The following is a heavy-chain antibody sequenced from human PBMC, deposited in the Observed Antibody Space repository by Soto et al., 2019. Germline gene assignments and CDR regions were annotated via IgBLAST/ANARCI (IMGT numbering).Heavy chain of an antibody. V-gene: IGHV2-5*02. J-gene: IGHJ5*02. CDR1: GFSLTTRGVG. Sequence: QITLKESGPTLVKPTQTLTLTCTFSGFSLTTRGVGVGWIRQPPGKPLEWLALIYWDDDTRYSPSLKSRLAITKDTPKTQVVLTMSNIDPADTGTYFCAHRTTTVTWWFDPWGQGTLVTVSS. D-gene: IGHD4-17*01. CDR3: AHRTTTVTWWFDP. CDR2: IYWDDDT.